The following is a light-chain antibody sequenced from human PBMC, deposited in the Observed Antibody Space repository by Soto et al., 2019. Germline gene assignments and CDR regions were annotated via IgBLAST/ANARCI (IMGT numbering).Light chain of an antibody. V-gene: IGLV1-40*01. CDR1: SSNIGAGYD. J-gene: IGLJ2*01. CDR2: GNS. Sequence: QSVLTQPPSVCGASRQRVTISCTGSSSNIGAGYDVHWYQQLPGTAPKLLIYGNSNRPSGVPDRFSGSKSGTSASLAITGLQAEDEADYYCQSYDSSLSGSNVVFGGGTQLTVL. CDR3: QSYDSSLSGSNVV.